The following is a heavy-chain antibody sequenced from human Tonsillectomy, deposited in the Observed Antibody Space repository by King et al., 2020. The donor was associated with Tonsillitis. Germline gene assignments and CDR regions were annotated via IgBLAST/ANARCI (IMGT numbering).Heavy chain of an antibody. CDR1: GFTFGNYW. Sequence: VQLVESGGGLGQPGGALRLSWAASGFTFGNYWRTWVRQAPGKGLEWVANIKQDGSVRYYVDSVNGRFASSSDNARDSLFLQMNRLRAEDTAVYYCARRPREGWSVYTGFDPWGQGPVVIVSA. J-gene: IGHJ5*02. CDR3: ARRPREGWSVYTGFDP. D-gene: IGHD2-15*01. CDR2: IKQDGSVR. V-gene: IGHV3-7*04.